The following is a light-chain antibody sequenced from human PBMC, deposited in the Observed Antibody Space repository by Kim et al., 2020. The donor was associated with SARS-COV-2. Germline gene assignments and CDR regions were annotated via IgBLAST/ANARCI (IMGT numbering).Light chain of an antibody. Sequence: DIQMTQSPSSLSASVGDRVTITCQASQDISNYLNWYQQKPGKAPKLLIYDASNSETGVPSRFSGSGFGTDFTFTISSLQPEDIATYYCQQYDNLPLTFGGGTKVDIK. J-gene: IGKJ4*01. CDR1: QDISNY. CDR3: QQYDNLPLT. V-gene: IGKV1-33*01. CDR2: DAS.